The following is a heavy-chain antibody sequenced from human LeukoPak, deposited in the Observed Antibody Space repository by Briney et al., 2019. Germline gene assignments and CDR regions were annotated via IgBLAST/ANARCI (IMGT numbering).Heavy chain of an antibody. V-gene: IGHV1-58*02. Sequence: GASVKVSCKASGFTFTSSAMQWVRQARGQRPEWIGWIVVGSGNTNYAQKFQERVTITRDMSTSTAYMELSSLRSEDTAVYYCAAVNRRDGYNYLDYWGQGTLVTVSS. CDR2: IVVGSGNT. D-gene: IGHD5-24*01. CDR3: AAVNRRDGYNYLDY. CDR1: GFTFTSSA. J-gene: IGHJ4*02.